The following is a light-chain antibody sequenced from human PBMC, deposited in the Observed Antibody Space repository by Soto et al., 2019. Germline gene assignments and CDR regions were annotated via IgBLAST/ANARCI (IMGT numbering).Light chain of an antibody. CDR2: GAS. CDR3: QHYNNWPGLT. J-gene: IGKJ4*02. Sequence: EIVMTQSQATLSVSPWERATLSCSASQSVSSNLAWYQQKPGQAPRLLIYGASTRATGIPARFSGSGSGTEFTLTISSLQSADFAVYYCQHYNNWPGLTFGGGTKVEIK. V-gene: IGKV3-15*01. CDR1: QSVSSN.